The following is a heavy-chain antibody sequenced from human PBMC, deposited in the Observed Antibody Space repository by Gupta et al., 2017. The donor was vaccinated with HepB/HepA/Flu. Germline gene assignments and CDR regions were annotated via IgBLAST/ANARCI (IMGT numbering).Heavy chain of an antibody. CDR2: IKHDGIDK. V-gene: IGHV3-7*01. Sequence: EVQVVESGGDLVQPGGFLRLSCAASGFTFSTYWMTWVRQAPGKGLEWVANIKHDGIDKYYVDSVKGRFTISRDNAKNSVYLQMNSLRAEDTAVYYCASMPKTYYYYMDVWGKGTTVTVSS. J-gene: IGHJ6*03. CDR1: GFTFSTYW. D-gene: IGHD2-2*01. CDR3: ASMPKTYYYYMDV.